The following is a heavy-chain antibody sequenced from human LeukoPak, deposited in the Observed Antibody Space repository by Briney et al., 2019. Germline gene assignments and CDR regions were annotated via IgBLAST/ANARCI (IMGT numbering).Heavy chain of an antibody. Sequence: SETLSLTCTVSVGSIISSITYWGWIRQPPGKGLEWIGGIYYSGSTYYNPSLKSRVTIPVDTSKTRCSLRLSSVTAADTAVFYCARRPYTSGWYYYFHFWAQGTLVTVSS. CDR1: VGSIISSITY. V-gene: IGHV4-39*01. D-gene: IGHD6-19*01. J-gene: IGHJ4*02. CDR3: ARRPYTSGWYYYFHF. CDR2: IYYSGST.